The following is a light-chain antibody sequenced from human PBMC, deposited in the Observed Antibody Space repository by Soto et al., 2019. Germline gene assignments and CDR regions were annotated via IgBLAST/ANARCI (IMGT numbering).Light chain of an antibody. J-gene: IGKJ1*01. CDR2: GAF. CDR3: QQDGSSPWT. Sequence: ETVLTQSPGTLSLSPGERATLSCRASKTIRSNYLAWYRQTPGQAPRLLLYGAFNRATGIADRFSGSGSGTVFTLIISRLEPEHFALYYCQQDGSSPWTFGQGTKVEI. CDR1: KTIRSNY. V-gene: IGKV3-20*01.